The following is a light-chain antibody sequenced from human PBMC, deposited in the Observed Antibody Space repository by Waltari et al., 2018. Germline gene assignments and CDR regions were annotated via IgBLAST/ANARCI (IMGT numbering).Light chain of an antibody. J-gene: IGLJ2*01. V-gene: IGLV1-51*02. CDR1: SSNIGYNF. CDR2: EIN. Sequence: QSVLTQPPSLSAAPGQKVTISCSGSSSNIGYNFVSWYQQFPGTAPKLLIYEINKRPSGIPVRFSGSKSGTSGTLVITGVQTGDEADYYCGSWDSSLSLVFGGGTKLSVL. CDR3: GSWDSSLSLV.